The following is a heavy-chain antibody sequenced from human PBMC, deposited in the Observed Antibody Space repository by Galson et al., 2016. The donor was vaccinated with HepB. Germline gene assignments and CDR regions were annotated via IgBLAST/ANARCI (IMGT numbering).Heavy chain of an antibody. CDR1: GTSVTGSRYY. V-gene: IGHV4-61*02. D-gene: IGHD2-15*01. CDR3: AREFDEECRTGGNCYSYYLDS. J-gene: IGHJ4*02. Sequence: TLSLTCNVSGTSVTGSRYYWTWLRQPAGKGLEWIGRVSSGGGTDYNGSLRSRVTISLQTSENQFSLKMTSVTATDGALYVCAREFDEECRTGGNCYSYYLDSWGRGTLVTVSS. CDR2: VSSGGGT.